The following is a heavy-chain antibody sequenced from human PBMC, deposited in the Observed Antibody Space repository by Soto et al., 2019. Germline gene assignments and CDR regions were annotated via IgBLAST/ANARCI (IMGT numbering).Heavy chain of an antibody. CDR1: GFTFSDYW. D-gene: IGHD5-12*01. V-gene: IGHV3-74*01. CDR3: AGSRLFRFDY. Sequence: EVQLLESGGGLAQPGGSLRLSCAASGFTFSDYWMHWVRQAPGKGLVWVSRINSNGRTISYADSVKGRFTISRDNAKNTVYLQMNSLRAENTAVFYCAGSRLFRFDYWAQGALVTVSS. CDR2: INSNGRTI. J-gene: IGHJ4*02.